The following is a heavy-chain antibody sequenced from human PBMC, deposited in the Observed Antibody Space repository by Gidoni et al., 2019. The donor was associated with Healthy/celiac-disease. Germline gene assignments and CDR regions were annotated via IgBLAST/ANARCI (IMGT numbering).Heavy chain of an antibody. V-gene: IGHV3-23*01. D-gene: IGHD3-22*01. CDR3: AKPSYSSGYYGDAFDI. CDR1: GFTFSSYA. Sequence: EVQLLESGGGLVQPGGSLRLSCAASGFTFSSYAMRWVRQAPGKGLEWVSAIGGSGGSTYYADSVKGRFTISRDNSKNTLYLQMNSLRAEDTAVYYCAKPSYSSGYYGDAFDIWGQGTMVTVSS. CDR2: IGGSGGST. J-gene: IGHJ3*02.